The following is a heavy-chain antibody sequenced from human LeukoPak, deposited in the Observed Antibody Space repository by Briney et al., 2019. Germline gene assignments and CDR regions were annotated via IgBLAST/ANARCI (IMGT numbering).Heavy chain of an antibody. CDR3: ARHNYDSSGYYYMRSEHPEYYFDY. D-gene: IGHD3-22*01. J-gene: IGHJ4*02. CDR1: GGSFSGYY. CDR2: IYYSGST. Sequence: SETLSLTCAVYGGSFSGYYWSWIRQPPVKGLEWIGYIYYSGSTNYNPSLKSRVTISVDTSKNQFSLKLSSVTAADTAVYYCARHNYDSSGYYYMRSEHPEYYFDYWGQGTLVTVSS. V-gene: IGHV4-59*08.